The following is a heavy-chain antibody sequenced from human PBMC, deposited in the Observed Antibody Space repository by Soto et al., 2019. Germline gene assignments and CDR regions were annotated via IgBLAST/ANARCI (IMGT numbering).Heavy chain of an antibody. CDR1: VFSWRTYS. CDR2: LSGGGANT. D-gene: IGHD4-17*01. Sequence: GSLRLYCAASVFSWRTYSMAWVRQAAGKGPQWVSGLSGGGANTFYIDSVRGRFTISVDNSKNTVYLQMDSLRADDTAVYYCARWSGYADAWGQGTLVTVSS. V-gene: IGHV3-23*01. J-gene: IGHJ4*02. CDR3: ARWSGYADA.